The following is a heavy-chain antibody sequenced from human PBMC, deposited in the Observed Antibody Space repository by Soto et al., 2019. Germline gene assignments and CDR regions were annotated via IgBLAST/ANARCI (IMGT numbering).Heavy chain of an antibody. Sequence: GGSLRLSCAASGFTFSNAWMNWVRQAPGKGLEWVGRIKSKTDGGTTDYAAPVKGRFTISRDDSNNTLYLQMNSLKTEDTAVYYCTTDRRIEDSGYFGYYYYYCMDVWGQGTTVTVSS. D-gene: IGHD3-22*01. J-gene: IGHJ6*02. CDR3: TTDRRIEDSGYFGYYYYYCMDV. CDR2: IKSKTDGGTT. CDR1: GFTFSNAW. V-gene: IGHV3-15*07.